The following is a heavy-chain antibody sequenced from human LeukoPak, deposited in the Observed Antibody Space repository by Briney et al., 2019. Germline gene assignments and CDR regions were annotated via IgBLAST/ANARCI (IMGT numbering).Heavy chain of an antibody. CDR2: ISAYNGNT. D-gene: IGHD2-8*01. CDR3: ATTMLHYYYMDV. J-gene: IGHJ6*03. Sequence: ASVKVSCKASGYTFTSYGISWVRQAPGQGLEWMGWISAYNGNTNYAQKLQGRVTMTTDTSTSTAYMELRSLRSDDTAVYYCATTMLHYYYMDVWGKGTTVTISS. CDR1: GYTFTSYG. V-gene: IGHV1-18*01.